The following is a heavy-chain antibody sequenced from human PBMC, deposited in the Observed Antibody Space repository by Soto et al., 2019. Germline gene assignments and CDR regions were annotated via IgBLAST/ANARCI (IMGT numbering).Heavy chain of an antibody. CDR2: IYHSGST. CDR3: ARDSSGSLYGMDV. D-gene: IGHD3-22*01. Sequence: PSGTLSLTCAVSGGSISSSNWWSWVRQPPGKGLEWIGEIYHSGSTNYNPSLKSRVTISVDKSKNQFSLKLSSVTAADTAVFYGARDSSGSLYGMDVWGQGTTVTVSS. V-gene: IGHV4-4*02. CDR1: GGSISSSNW. J-gene: IGHJ6*02.